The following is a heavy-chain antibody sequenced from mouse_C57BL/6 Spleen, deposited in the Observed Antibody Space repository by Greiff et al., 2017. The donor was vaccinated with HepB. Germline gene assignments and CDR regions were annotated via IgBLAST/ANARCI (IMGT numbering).Heavy chain of an antibody. Sequence: QVQLQQSGAELARPGASVKLSCKASGYTFTSYGISWVKQRTGQGLEWIGEIYPRSGNTYYNEKFKGKATLTADKSSSTAYMEIRSLTSEDSAVYFGARFTKVVPFDYWGQGTTLTVAS. CDR3: ARFTKVVPFDY. D-gene: IGHD1-1*01. CDR2: IYPRSGNT. V-gene: IGHV1-81*01. J-gene: IGHJ2*01. CDR1: GYTFTSYG.